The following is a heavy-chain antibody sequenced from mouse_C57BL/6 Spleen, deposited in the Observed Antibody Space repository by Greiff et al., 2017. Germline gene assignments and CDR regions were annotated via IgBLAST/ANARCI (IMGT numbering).Heavy chain of an antibody. Sequence: QVQLQQSGPELVKPGASVKISCKASGYAFSSSWMNWVKQRPGKGLEWIGRIYPGDGDTNYNGKFKGKATLTADKSSSTAYMQLSSLTSEDSAVYFCARRADSSGHYWYFDVWGTGTTVTVSS. J-gene: IGHJ1*03. D-gene: IGHD3-2*02. CDR1: GYAFSSSW. V-gene: IGHV1-82*01. CDR2: IYPGDGDT. CDR3: ARRADSSGHYWYFDV.